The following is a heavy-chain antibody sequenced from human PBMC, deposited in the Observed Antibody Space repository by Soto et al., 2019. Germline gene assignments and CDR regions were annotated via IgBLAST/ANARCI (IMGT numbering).Heavy chain of an antibody. J-gene: IGHJ5*02. D-gene: IGHD3-3*01. CDR1: GYTFTGYY. V-gene: IGHV1-2*04. CDR3: ARSPTIFGEIIDP. Sequence: ASVKVSCKASGYTFTGYYMHWVRQAPGQGLEWMGWINPNSGGTNYAQKFQGWVTMTRDTSISTAYMELSRLRSDDTALYYCARSPTIFGEIIDPWGQGTLVTVSS. CDR2: INPNSGGT.